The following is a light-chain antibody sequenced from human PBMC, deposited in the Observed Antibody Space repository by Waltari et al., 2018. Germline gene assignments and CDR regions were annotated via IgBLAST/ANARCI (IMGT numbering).Light chain of an antibody. CDR1: SSYVGGSKY. CDR2: EVS. V-gene: IGLV2-14*01. Sequence: QSALTQPASVSGSPCQSITLSCTGPSSYVGGSKYVSWYQQHPGKATKLIIYEVSNRPSGVSNRFSGSKSGNTASRTISGLQAEDEADYYCSSYTSSSTHVFGTWTKVTVL. J-gene: IGLJ1*01. CDR3: SSYTSSSTHV.